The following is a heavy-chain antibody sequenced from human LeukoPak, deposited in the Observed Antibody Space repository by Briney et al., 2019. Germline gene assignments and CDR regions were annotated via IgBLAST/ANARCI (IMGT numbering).Heavy chain of an antibody. V-gene: IGHV4-39*07. CDR1: GGSISGSTYY. CDR2: MYDTGST. D-gene: IGHD5-12*01. CDR3: ARAWGVYSGYNWRPSYYFVY. J-gene: IGHJ4*02. Sequence: PSETLSLTCTVSGGSISGSTYYWGWIRQPPGKGLEWIGSMYDTGSTYYNPSLKSRITISVDTSKNQFSLKMTSVTAADTAMYYCARAWGVYSGYNWRPSYYFVYWGQGTLVTVSS.